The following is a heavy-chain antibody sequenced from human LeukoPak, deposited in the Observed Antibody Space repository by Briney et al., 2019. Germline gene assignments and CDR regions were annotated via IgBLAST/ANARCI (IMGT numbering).Heavy chain of an antibody. CDR3: ARVPTVTSDAFDI. V-gene: IGHV3-74*01. J-gene: IGHJ3*02. CDR1: GFTFSSSW. Sequence: GGSLRLSCAASGFTFSSSWMHWVRQAPGKGLVWVSRIKNDGSSTTYADSVKGRFTISRDNAKNSLYLQMNSLRAEDTAVYYCARVPTVTSDAFDIWGQGTMVTVSS. CDR2: IKNDGSST. D-gene: IGHD4-17*01.